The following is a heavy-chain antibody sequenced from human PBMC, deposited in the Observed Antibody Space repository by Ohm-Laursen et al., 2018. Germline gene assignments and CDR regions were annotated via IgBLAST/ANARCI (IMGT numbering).Heavy chain of an antibody. J-gene: IGHJ5*02. V-gene: IGHV3-21*01. CDR3: ARDNYDSTGFDP. CDR2: ISSSSSYI. D-gene: IGHD3-22*01. CDR1: GFTVSSNY. Sequence: SLRLSCAASGFTVSSNYMTWVRQAPGKGLEWVSSISSSSSYIYYADSVKGRFTISRDNAKNSLYLQMNSLRAEDTTVYYCARDNYDSTGFDPWGQGTLVTVSS.